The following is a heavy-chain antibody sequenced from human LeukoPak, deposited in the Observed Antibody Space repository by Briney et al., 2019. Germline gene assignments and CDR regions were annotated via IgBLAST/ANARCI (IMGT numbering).Heavy chain of an antibody. V-gene: IGHV3-74*01. CDR2: IDTGGSST. Sequence: GGSLRLSCAASGFTFSSYWMHWVRQTPEKGLVWVSRIDTGGSSTIYADSVKGRFTISRDNAKNTLFLQMNSLRAEDTAVYYCTRGYVGIDYWGQGTLVTVSS. CDR1: GFTFSSYW. CDR3: TRGYVGIDY. J-gene: IGHJ4*02. D-gene: IGHD5-12*01.